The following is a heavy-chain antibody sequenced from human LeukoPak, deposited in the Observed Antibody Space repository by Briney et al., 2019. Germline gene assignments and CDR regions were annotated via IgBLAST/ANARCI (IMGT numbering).Heavy chain of an antibody. CDR2: MYYSGST. D-gene: IGHD3-22*01. Sequence: SETLSLTCTVSGGSISSYYWGWIRQPPGKGLEWIGYMYYSGSTNYNPSLKSRVTISIDTSKNQFSLKLSSVTAADTAIYYCARNYDSSGYTTFGYWGQGTLVSVPS. V-gene: IGHV4-59*01. J-gene: IGHJ4*02. CDR3: ARNYDSSGYTTFGY. CDR1: GGSISSYY.